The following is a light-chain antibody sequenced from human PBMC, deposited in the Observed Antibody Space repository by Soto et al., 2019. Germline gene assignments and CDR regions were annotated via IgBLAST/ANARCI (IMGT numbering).Light chain of an antibody. Sequence: ETVMTQSPVTLPVSPGDTATLSCRASQRVSSHLAWYQQRPGQAPRLLIYAASTRATGIPVRSSGSGSETEFTLTIRSLQSEDSALYYCHQYDNSPITFGQGTRLEIK. CDR2: AAS. CDR1: QRVSSH. CDR3: HQYDNSPIT. V-gene: IGKV3-15*01. J-gene: IGKJ5*01.